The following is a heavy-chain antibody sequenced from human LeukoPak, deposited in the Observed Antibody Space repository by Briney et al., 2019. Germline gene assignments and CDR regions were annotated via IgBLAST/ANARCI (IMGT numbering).Heavy chain of an antibody. D-gene: IGHD2-21*01. Sequence: SETLSLTCAVSGGSFSGYYWSWIRQPPGKGLEWIGEIKHSGSTNYNPSLKSRVTISVDTSKNQFSLKLSSVTAADTAVYYCARGFAYRILNYYYYYGMDVWGQGTTVTVSS. CDR1: GGSFSGYY. CDR2: IKHSGST. J-gene: IGHJ6*02. V-gene: IGHV4-34*01. CDR3: ARGFAYRILNYYYYYGMDV.